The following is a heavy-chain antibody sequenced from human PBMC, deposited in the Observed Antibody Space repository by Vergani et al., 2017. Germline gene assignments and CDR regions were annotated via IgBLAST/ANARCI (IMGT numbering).Heavy chain of an antibody. CDR3: AKDQASGWWRDAFDI. J-gene: IGHJ3*02. Sequence: EVQLVESGGGLVKPGGSLRLSCAASGFTFSSYSMNWVRQAPGKGLEWVSAISGSGGSTYYADSVKGRFTISRDNSKNTLYLQMNSLRAEDTAVYYCAKDQASGWWRDAFDIWGQGTMVTVSS. CDR1: GFTFSSYS. V-gene: IGHV3-23*04. CDR2: ISGSGGST. D-gene: IGHD6-19*01.